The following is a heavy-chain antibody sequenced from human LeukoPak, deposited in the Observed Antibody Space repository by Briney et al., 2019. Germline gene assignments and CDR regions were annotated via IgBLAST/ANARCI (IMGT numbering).Heavy chain of an antibody. CDR2: IYYSGST. CDR3: ARATYYDSSGLLYYFDY. Sequence: SQTLSLTCTVSGGSISSGGYYWSWIRQHPGKGLEWIGYIYYSGSTYYNPSLKSRVTISVDTSKNQFSLKLSSVTAADTAVYYCARATYYDSSGLLYYFDYWGQGTLVTVSS. D-gene: IGHD3-22*01. CDR1: GGSISSGGYY. J-gene: IGHJ4*02. V-gene: IGHV4-31*03.